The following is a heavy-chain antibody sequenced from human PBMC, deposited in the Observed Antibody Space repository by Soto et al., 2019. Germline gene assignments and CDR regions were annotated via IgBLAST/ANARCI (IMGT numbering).Heavy chain of an antibody. CDR2: ISSSSSTI. CDR3: ARERILYEGWFDP. Sequence: EVQLVESGGGLVQPGGSLRLSCAACGFTFSSYSMNWVRQAPGKGLEWVSYISSSSSTIYYADSVKGRFTISRDNAKNSLYLQMNSLRAEDTAVYYCARERILYEGWFDPWGQGTLVTVSS. J-gene: IGHJ5*02. V-gene: IGHV3-48*01. CDR1: GFTFSSYS. D-gene: IGHD2-8*01.